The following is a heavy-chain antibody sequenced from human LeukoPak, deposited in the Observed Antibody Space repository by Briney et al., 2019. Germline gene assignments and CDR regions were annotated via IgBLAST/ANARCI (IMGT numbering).Heavy chain of an antibody. CDR1: EFSVGSNY. J-gene: IGHJ4*02. V-gene: IGHV3-66*01. CDR2: IYSGGST. CDR3: ARTYGGFDY. Sequence: GGSLRLSCAASEFSVGSNYMTWVRQAPGKGLEWVSLIYSGGSTYYADSVKGRFTISRDNSKNTLYLQMNSLRAEDTAVYYCARTYGGFDYWGQGTLVTVSS. D-gene: IGHD4-23*01.